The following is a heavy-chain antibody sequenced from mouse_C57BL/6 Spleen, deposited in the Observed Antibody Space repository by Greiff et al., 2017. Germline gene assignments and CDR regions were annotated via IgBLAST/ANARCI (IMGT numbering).Heavy chain of an antibody. D-gene: IGHD1-1*01. CDR2: IYPGDGDT. CDR1: GYAFSSSW. V-gene: IGHV1-82*01. Sequence: QVQLQQSGPELVKPGASVKISCKASGYAFSSSWMNWVKQRPGKGLEWIGRIYPGDGDTNYNGKFKGKATLTADKSSSTAYMQLSSLTSDDSAVYFCARQYYGSSYSSYWYFDVWGTGTTVTVSS. J-gene: IGHJ1*03. CDR3: ARQYYGSSYSSYWYFDV.